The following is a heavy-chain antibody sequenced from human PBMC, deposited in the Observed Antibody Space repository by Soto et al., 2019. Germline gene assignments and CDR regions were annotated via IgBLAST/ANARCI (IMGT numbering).Heavy chain of an antibody. V-gene: IGHV1-2*04. Sequence: ASVKVSCKASGYTFTGYYMHWARQAPGQGLEWVGWINPNSGGTNYAQKFQGWVTMTRDTSTSTAYMELRSLRSDDTAVYYCARDYRVVGATLDYWGQGTLVTVSS. CDR2: INPNSGGT. CDR1: GYTFTGYY. CDR3: ARDYRVVGATLDY. D-gene: IGHD1-26*01. J-gene: IGHJ4*02.